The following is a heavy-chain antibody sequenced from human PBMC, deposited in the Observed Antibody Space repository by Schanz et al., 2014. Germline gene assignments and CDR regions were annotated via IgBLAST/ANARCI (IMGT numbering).Heavy chain of an antibody. CDR2: ITYNGGTI. D-gene: IGHD2-2*01. CDR3: ARVKYCTITRCYRTETEGIYYMDV. V-gene: IGHV3-48*01. J-gene: IGHJ6*03. Sequence: EVQLVESGGGVVQPGGSLRLSCAASTFTFSSDWMSWVRQAPGKGLEWISYITYNGGTIYYADSVKGRFTISGDSSKYTVYLQMKSLRAEDTAVYYCARVKYCTITRCYRTETEGIYYMDVWGKGTTVTVSS. CDR1: TFTFSSDW.